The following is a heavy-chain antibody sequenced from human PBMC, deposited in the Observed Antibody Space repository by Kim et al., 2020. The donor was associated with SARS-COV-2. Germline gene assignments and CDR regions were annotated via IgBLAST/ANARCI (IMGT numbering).Heavy chain of an antibody. J-gene: IGHJ3*02. Sequence: GGSLRLSCAASGFTFSMDWMSWVRQAPGKGLEWVANINEDESQKYYVDSVKGRFTTSRDNAKNSLYLQMNSLRAEDTAVYYCARDRNYYESGGYYDAFDIWGQGTMVTVSS. CDR2: INEDESQK. V-gene: IGHV3-7*01. D-gene: IGHD3-22*01. CDR1: GFTFSMDW. CDR3: ARDRNYYESGGYYDAFDI.